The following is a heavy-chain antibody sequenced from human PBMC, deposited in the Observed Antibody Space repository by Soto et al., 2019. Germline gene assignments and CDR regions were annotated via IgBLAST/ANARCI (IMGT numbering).Heavy chain of an antibody. V-gene: IGHV1-18*01. CDR3: ARDLRIYDILTGYDI. J-gene: IGHJ3*02. Sequence: ASVKVSCKASGYTFTSYGISWVRQAPGQGLEWMGWMNPNNGNTNYAQKLQGRVTMTTDTSTSTAYMELRSLRSDDTAVYYCARDLRIYDILTGYDIWGQGTMVTVSS. CDR2: MNPNNGNT. CDR1: GYTFTSYG. D-gene: IGHD3-9*01.